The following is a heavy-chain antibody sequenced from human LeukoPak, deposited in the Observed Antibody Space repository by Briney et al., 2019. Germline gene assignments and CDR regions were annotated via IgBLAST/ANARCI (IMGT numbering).Heavy chain of an antibody. CDR1: GGSFSGYY. J-gene: IGHJ4*02. Sequence: SETLSLTCAVYGGSFSGYYWSWIRKPPGKGLEGMGEINHSGSTNYNPSLKSRVTISVDTSKNQFSLRLSSVTAADTAVYYCARGQKYRSGYTVTELGSGYFDYWGQGTLVTVSS. CDR2: INHSGST. D-gene: IGHD5-18*01. V-gene: IGHV4-34*01. CDR3: ARGQKYRSGYTVTELGSGYFDY.